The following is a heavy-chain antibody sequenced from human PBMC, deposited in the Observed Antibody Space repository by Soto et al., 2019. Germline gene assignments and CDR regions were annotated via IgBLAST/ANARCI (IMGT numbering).Heavy chain of an antibody. CDR2: ISAYNGNT. CDR3: ARARRGYYVSSGYSPPYNWFAP. D-gene: IGHD3-22*01. Sequence: GASVKVSCKASGYTFTSYGIGWVRQALGQGLEWMGWISAYNGNTNYAETLQGRVTMTTATSTGTAYMELRRVRSDDTAVHYWARARRGYYVSSGYSPPYNWFAPWGQGTLVTVSS. J-gene: IGHJ5*02. CDR1: GYTFTSYG. V-gene: IGHV1-18*01.